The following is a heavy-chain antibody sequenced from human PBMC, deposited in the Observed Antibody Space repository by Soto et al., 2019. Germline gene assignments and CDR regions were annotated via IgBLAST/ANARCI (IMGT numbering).Heavy chain of an antibody. J-gene: IGHJ3*01. Sequence: QVRLVESGGGVVQPGTSLRLSCAASGFTFSDYVIHWVRQAAGKGLEWVASMTYDGATEYYADSVKGRFTMSRDKSKRALSLQMNRLRPDDTAVYYCARVRLTIAVNDALDVWGQGPTVTVSS. V-gene: IGHV3-30*14. D-gene: IGHD2-2*01. CDR3: ARVRLTIAVNDALDV. CDR2: MTYDGATE. CDR1: GFTFSDYV.